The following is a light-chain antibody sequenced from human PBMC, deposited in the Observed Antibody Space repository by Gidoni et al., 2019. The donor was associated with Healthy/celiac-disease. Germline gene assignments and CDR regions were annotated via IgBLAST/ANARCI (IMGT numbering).Light chain of an antibody. CDR3: QQYGSSPPYP. J-gene: IGKJ2*01. Sequence: EIVLTQSPGTLSLSPGERATLSCRASQSVSSIYLAWYQQKPGQAPRLLIYCASSMSTGIPDRFSGSGSGTYFTLTISRLEPEDFAVYYCQQYGSSPPYPFXQXTKLEIK. V-gene: IGKV3-20*01. CDR2: CAS. CDR1: QSVSSIY.